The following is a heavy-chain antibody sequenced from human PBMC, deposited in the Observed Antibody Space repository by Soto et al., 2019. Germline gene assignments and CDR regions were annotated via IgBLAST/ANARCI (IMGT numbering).Heavy chain of an antibody. J-gene: IGHJ4*02. D-gene: IGHD2-15*01. CDR2: IYYSGST. Sequence: QVQLQESGPGLVKPSETLSLTCTVSGGSVSSGSYYWSWIRQPPGKGLEWIGYIYYSGSTNYNPSLKSRVTISVDTSKNQFSLKLSSVTAADTAVYYCAILGYCSGGSCQDTYWGQGTLVTVSS. CDR1: GGSVSSGSYY. V-gene: IGHV4-61*01. CDR3: AILGYCSGGSCQDTY.